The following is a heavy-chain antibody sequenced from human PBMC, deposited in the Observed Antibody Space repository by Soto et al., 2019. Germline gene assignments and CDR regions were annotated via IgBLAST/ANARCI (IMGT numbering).Heavy chain of an antibody. Sequence: QLQLQESGPGLVKPSETLSLTCTVSGGSISSSPYYWGWIRQPPAKELVWIGNIYYNGDTFYNPSLKSRVTISVDTSKNQFSLKLSSVTAADTAVYYCARHGPLSNNWNQLDYRGQGTLVTVSS. CDR3: ARHGPLSNNWNQLDY. J-gene: IGHJ4*02. V-gene: IGHV4-39*01. CDR1: GGSISSSPYY. CDR2: IYYNGDT. D-gene: IGHD1-1*01.